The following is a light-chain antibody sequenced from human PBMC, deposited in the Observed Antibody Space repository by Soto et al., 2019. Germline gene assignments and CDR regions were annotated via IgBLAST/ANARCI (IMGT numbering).Light chain of an antibody. CDR2: DVS. V-gene: IGLV2-11*01. J-gene: IGLJ2*01. CDR3: CSYGGSYTWV. Sequence: QSALTQPRSVSGSPGQSVTISCTGTSGDVGGYNFVSWYQQHPGKVPTLVIFDVSHRPSGVPDRFSGSKSGNTASLTISGLQAEDEADYYCCSYGGSYTWVFGGGTKATVL. CDR1: SGDVGGYNF.